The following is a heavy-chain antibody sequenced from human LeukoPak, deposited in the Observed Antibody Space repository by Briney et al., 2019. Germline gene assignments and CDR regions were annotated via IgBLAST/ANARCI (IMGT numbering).Heavy chain of an antibody. CDR2: IYYSGST. Sequence: PSETLSLTCTVSGGSISSYYWSWIRQPPGKGLEWIGYIYYSGSTNYDPSLKSRVTISVDTSKNQFSLKLSSATAADTAVYYCAGHHPRNTVDFWGQGTLVTVSS. D-gene: IGHD2/OR15-2a*01. CDR3: AGHHPRNTVDF. J-gene: IGHJ4*02. V-gene: IGHV4-59*08. CDR1: GGSISSYY.